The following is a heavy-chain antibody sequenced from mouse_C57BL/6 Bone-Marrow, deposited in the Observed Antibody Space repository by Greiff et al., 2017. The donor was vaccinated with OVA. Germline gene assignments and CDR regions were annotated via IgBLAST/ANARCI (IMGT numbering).Heavy chain of an antibody. CDR1: GYAFSSSW. J-gene: IGHJ2*01. V-gene: IGHV1-72*01. Sequence: QVQLQQSGPELVKPGASVKISCKASGYAFSSSWMNWVKQRPGRGLEWIGRIDPNSGGTKYNEKFKSKATLTVDKPSSTAYMQLSSLTSEDSAVYYCARGLWLRRGDYFDYWGQGTTLTVSS. D-gene: IGHD2-2*01. CDR2: IDPNSGGT. CDR3: ARGLWLRRGDYFDY.